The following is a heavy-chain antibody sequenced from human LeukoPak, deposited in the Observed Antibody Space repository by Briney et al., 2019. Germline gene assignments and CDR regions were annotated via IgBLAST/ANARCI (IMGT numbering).Heavy chain of an antibody. V-gene: IGHV4-39*01. CDR1: GGSISSSSYY. Sequence: SETLSLTCTVSGGSISSSSYYWGWIRQPPGKGLEWIGSIYYSGSTYYNPSLKSRVTISVDTSKNQFSLKLSSVTAADTAVYYCARQTYYYGSGSYSPNPDYWGQGTLVTVSS. J-gene: IGHJ4*02. CDR2: IYYSGST. CDR3: ARQTYYYGSGSYSPNPDY. D-gene: IGHD3-10*01.